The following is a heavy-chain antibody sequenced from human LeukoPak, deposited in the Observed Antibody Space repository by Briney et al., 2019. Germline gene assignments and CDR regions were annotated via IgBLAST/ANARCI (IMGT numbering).Heavy chain of an antibody. CDR1: GFSFMNYD. V-gene: IGHV3-21*04. D-gene: IGHD4-23*01. CDR2: ISSSGSDI. J-gene: IGHJ4*02. Sequence: GGSLRLSCAASGFSFMNYDMDWVRQAPGKGLEWVSFISSSGSDIYNADSVKGRFTTSRDNAKNSLYLQMNSLRADDTAVYYCEREVCGNSPAGNFDYWGQGTLVTVSS. CDR3: EREVCGNSPAGNFDY.